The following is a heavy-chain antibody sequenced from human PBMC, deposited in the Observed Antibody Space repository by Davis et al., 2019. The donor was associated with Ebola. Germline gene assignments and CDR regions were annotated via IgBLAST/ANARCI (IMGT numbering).Heavy chain of an antibody. Sequence: GESLKIPCAAPGFTFSSSWMHWVRQAPGKGLVWVSRINSDGSSTNYADSVQGRFTISRDNAKHTLYLQMNSLRAEDTAVFYCARSRYSSDCFDYWGQGTLVTVSS. CDR1: GFTFSSSW. V-gene: IGHV3-74*01. J-gene: IGHJ4*02. CDR3: ARSRYSSDCFDY. D-gene: IGHD6-19*01. CDR2: INSDGSST.